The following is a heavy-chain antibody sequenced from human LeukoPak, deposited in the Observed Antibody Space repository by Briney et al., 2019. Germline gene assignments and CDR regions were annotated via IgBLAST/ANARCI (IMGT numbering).Heavy chain of an antibody. J-gene: IGHJ4*02. CDR2: ISWNSGSI. V-gene: IGHV3-9*01. CDR1: GFMFSSYW. D-gene: IGHD1-26*01. CDR3: ARGDEGELLRFDY. Sequence: GGSLRLSCAASGFMFSSYWMTWVRQAPGKGLEWVSGISWNSGSIGYADSVKGRFTISRDNAKNSLYLQMNSLRAEDTALYYCARGDEGELLRFDYWGQGTLVTVSS.